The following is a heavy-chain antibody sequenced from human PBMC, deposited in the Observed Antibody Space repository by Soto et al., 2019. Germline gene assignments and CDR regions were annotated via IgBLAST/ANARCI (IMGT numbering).Heavy chain of an antibody. V-gene: IGHV3-23*01. Sequence: GGSLRLSCAASGFTFSSYAMTWVRQAPGKGLEWVSGISGSGDSTYYADSVKGRFTISRDDFKNRLFLQMDSLRAEDTALYYCARASGSDHGGLLVSWGKGILLNVSS. CDR3: ARASGSDHGGLLVS. D-gene: IGHD3-10*01. CDR1: GFTFSSYA. J-gene: IGHJ4*02. CDR2: ISGSGDST.